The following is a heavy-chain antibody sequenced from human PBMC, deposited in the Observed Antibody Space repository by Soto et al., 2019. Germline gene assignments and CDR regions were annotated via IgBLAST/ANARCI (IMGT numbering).Heavy chain of an antibody. CDR3: ARDSTGGWYDEDY. V-gene: IGHV3-48*01. CDR1: GFTFSSYS. J-gene: IGHJ4*02. D-gene: IGHD6-19*01. CDR2: ISSSSSTI. Sequence: GGSLRLSCAASGFTFSSYSMNWVRQAPGKGLEWVSYISSSSSTIYYADSVKGRFTISRDNAKNSLYLQMNSLRAEDTAVYYCARDSTGGWYDEDYWGQGTLVTVSS.